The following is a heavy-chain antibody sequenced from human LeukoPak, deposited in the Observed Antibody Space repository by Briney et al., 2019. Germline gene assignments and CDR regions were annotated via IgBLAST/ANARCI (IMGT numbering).Heavy chain of an antibody. D-gene: IGHD2-2*02. CDR1: GCSSSSGYY. CDR3: ARDSTYCSSTSCYKDFDY. J-gene: IGHJ4*02. CDR2: IYHSGST. V-gene: IGHV4-38-2*02. Sequence: SETLSLTSTVSGCSSSSGYYWGWTRQPPGKGLEWIGSIYHSGSTYYNPSLKSRVNISVDMSKDQVSLKLSSVTAADTAVYYCARDSTYCSSTSCYKDFDYWGQGTLVTVSS.